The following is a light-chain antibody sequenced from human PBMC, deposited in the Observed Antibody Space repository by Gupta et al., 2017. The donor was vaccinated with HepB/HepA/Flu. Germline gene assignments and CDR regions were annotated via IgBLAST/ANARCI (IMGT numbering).Light chain of an antibody. Sequence: DIQMTQSPSTLSASVGDRVTITCRASQSISDWLAWYQQKPGQAPKLLIYEASRGERGDTTRFSGSGYGTEFTLTINNLQPDDFATYYCQQYRSYSTTFGQGTKVEIK. J-gene: IGKJ1*01. CDR3: QQYRSYSTT. CDR1: QSISDW. CDR2: EAS. V-gene: IGKV1-5*03.